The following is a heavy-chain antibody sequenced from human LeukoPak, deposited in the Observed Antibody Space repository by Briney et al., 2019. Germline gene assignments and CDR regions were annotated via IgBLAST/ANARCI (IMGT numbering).Heavy chain of an antibody. V-gene: IGHV3-48*03. CDR2: ISSSGSTM. D-gene: IGHD1-26*01. J-gene: IGHJ4*01. Sequence: GGSLRLSCAASGFTFSRYEMNWVRRAPGKGLEWLSYISSSGSTMYYADSVKGRITISRDNAKNSLYLQMNSLRAEDTAVYYCARVLAGATYFDYWGQGTLVTVSS. CDR1: GFTFSRYE. CDR3: ARVLAGATYFDY.